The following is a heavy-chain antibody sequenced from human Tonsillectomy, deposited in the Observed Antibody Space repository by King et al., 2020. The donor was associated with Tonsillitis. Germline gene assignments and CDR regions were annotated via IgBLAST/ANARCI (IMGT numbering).Heavy chain of an antibody. V-gene: IGHV3-7*03. CDR2: IKEDGGKT. J-gene: IGHJ4*02. D-gene: IGHD4/OR15-4a*01. CDR3: ARGTPLYGADYWVNDC. Sequence: VQLVESGGGLVQPGESLRLSCAASGFTFSSYWMSWVRQPPGKGLEWVADIKEDGGKTYFVDSVKGRFTISRDNAKNSLYLQMNSLRVEDTAVYYCARGTPLYGADYWVNDCWGQGTLVTVSS. CDR1: GFTFSSYW.